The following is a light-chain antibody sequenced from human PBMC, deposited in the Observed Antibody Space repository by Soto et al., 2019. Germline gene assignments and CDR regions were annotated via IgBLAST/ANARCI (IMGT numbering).Light chain of an antibody. V-gene: IGKV3-20*01. J-gene: IGKJ5*01. CDR3: QQYGTLIT. CDR2: DAS. CDR1: QSLGNTY. Sequence: EIVLTQSPGTLSLSPGERATLSCRASQSLGNTYLAWYQRKPGQAPRLLIYDASSRATDIPDMFSGSGAGTDFTLTISRLEPEDSAVYYCQQYGTLITFGQGTRLEIK.